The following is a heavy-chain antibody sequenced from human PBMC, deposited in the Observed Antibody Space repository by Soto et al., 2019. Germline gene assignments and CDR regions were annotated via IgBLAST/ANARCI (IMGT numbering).Heavy chain of an antibody. CDR2: INPSGGTT. J-gene: IGHJ4*02. CDR3: ARVRGGGSEYFFDY. V-gene: IGHV1-46*01. CDR1: GYTFTRYN. D-gene: IGHD2-15*01. Sequence: ASVKVSCKASGYTFTRYNVHWLRQAPGQGLEWVAIINPSGGTTYYVQKFEGRVTLTTDTSTSTVYMELSSLRSDDTAVYYCARVRGGGSEYFFDYWGQGTLVTVSS.